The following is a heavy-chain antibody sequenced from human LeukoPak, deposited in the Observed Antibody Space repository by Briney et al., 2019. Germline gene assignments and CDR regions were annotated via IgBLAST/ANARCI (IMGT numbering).Heavy chain of an antibody. CDR1: GFTFRSSV. V-gene: IGHV3-23*01. CDR2: VGGSDDTA. Sequence: PGGSLRLSCAASGFTFRSSVMSWVRQAPGRGLEWVSTVGGSDDTANYADSVTGRFTISRDNSKTSVYLQMSSLGAEDTAIYYCAKKSFSTGAFDIWGQGTMVTVSS. J-gene: IGHJ3*02. CDR3: AKKSFSTGAFDI. D-gene: IGHD3-3*02.